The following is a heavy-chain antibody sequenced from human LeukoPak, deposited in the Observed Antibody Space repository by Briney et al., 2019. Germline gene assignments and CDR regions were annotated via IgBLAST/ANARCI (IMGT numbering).Heavy chain of an antibody. D-gene: IGHD5-12*01. CDR3: ARVRGYDSGGFDY. V-gene: IGHV4-59*01. CDR1: GGSISSYY. Sequence: KTSETLSLTCTVSGGSISSYYWSWIRQPPGKGLEWIGYIYYSGSTIYNPSLKSRVTISVDTSKNQFSLKLSSATAADTAVYYCARVRGYDSGGFDYWGQGTLVTVSS. J-gene: IGHJ4*02. CDR2: IYYSGST.